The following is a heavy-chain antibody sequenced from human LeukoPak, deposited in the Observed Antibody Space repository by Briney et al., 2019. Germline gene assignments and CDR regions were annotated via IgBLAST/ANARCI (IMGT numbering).Heavy chain of an antibody. CDR1: GASISSYC. V-gene: IGHV4-59*12. Sequence: PSETLSLTCTVSGASISSYCWSWIRQPPGKGLEWIGYIYDSGSTKYNPSLKSRVTMSVDTSKNQFSLKLSSVTAADTAVYYCARGGGYSYRLMYYFDYWGQGTLVTVSS. J-gene: IGHJ4*02. CDR2: IYDSGST. D-gene: IGHD5-18*01. CDR3: ARGGGYSYRLMYYFDY.